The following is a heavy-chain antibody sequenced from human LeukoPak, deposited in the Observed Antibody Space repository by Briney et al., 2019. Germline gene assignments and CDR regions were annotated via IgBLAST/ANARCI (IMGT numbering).Heavy chain of an antibody. Sequence: PSETLSLTCSVSGDSVSRSDSYWDWIRQPPGKGLEWIGTIYYSGRTYYSPSLKSRVTMSVDPSNNQFSLNLRSVSAADTALYYCARRRYYDGSGYLEWGQGTLLSVSS. D-gene: IGHD3-22*01. J-gene: IGHJ1*01. CDR2: IYYSGRT. CDR1: GDSVSRSDSY. V-gene: IGHV4-39*01. CDR3: ARRRYYDGSGYLE.